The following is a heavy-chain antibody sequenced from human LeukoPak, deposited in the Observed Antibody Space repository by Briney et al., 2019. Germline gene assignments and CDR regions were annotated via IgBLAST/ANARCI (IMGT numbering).Heavy chain of an antibody. Sequence: PGGSLRLTCAASGFRFSDYWMTWVRQAPGKGLEWVANIKRDGSEKFYVDSVKGRFTISRDNSKNTLYLLMNSLRADDTAMYYCAKDRRAAAGGGYFDHWGQGTLVTVSS. V-gene: IGHV3-7*05. D-gene: IGHD6-13*01. J-gene: IGHJ4*02. CDR2: IKRDGSEK. CDR1: GFRFSDYW. CDR3: AKDRRAAAGGGYFDH.